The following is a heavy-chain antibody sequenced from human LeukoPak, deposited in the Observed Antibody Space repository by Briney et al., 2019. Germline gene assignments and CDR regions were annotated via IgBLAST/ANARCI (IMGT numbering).Heavy chain of an antibody. V-gene: IGHV3-23*01. CDR1: GFTFSSYS. D-gene: IGHD6-19*01. CDR2: ISGSGGST. J-gene: IGHJ1*01. Sequence: GGSLRLSCAASGFTFSSYSMNWVRQAPGKGLEWVSAISGSGGSTYYADSVKGRFTISRDNSKNTLYLQMNSLRAEDTAVYYCAKFPLQEVGWEYFQHWGQGTLVTVSS. CDR3: AKFPLQEVGWEYFQH.